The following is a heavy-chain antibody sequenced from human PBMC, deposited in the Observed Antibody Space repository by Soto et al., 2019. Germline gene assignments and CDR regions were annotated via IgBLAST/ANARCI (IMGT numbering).Heavy chain of an antibody. CDR1: GFTFSSYA. D-gene: IGHD1-26*01. V-gene: IGHV3-30-3*01. Sequence: GGSLRLSCAASGFTFSSYAMHWVRQAPGKGLEWVAVISYDGSNKYYADSVKGRFTISRDNSKNTLYLQMNSLRAEDTAVYYCARGAGWEPYYYGMDVWGQGTTVTVSS. CDR2: ISYDGSNK. CDR3: ARGAGWEPYYYGMDV. J-gene: IGHJ6*02.